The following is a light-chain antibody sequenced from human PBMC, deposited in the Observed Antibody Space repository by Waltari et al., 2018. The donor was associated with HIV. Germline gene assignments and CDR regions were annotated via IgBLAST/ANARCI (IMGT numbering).Light chain of an antibody. CDR1: ALAKQH. CDR2: KDT. CDR3: QSADNTGTSVV. Sequence: SYELTQPPSVSVSPGQTARITCSADALAKQHTYWYQQKPGQAPVVVIYKDTQRPSGIPERFSGSSSGTIVTLTINGVQAEDEAVYYCQSADNTGTSVVFGGGTKLTVL. J-gene: IGLJ2*01. V-gene: IGLV3-25*03.